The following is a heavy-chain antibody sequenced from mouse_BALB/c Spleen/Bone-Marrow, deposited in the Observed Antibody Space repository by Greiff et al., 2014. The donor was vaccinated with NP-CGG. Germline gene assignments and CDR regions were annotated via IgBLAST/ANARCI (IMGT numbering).Heavy chain of an antibody. J-gene: IGHJ1*01. CDR2: IYPYNGGT. CDR3: ARSYGNWYFDV. D-gene: IGHD2-10*02. Sequence: SGPELVKPGASVKISCKASGYTFTDYNMHWVKQSHGKSLEWIGYIYPYNGGTGYNQKFKSKATLTVDNSSSTAYMELRSLTSEDSAVHYCARSYGNWYFDVWGAGTTVTVSS. V-gene: IGHV1S29*02. CDR1: GYTFTDYN.